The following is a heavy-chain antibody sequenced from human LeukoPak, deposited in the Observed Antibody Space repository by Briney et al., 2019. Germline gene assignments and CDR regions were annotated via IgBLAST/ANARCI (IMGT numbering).Heavy chain of an antibody. J-gene: IGHJ3*02. CDR2: ISWNSGSI. Sequence: SLRLSCAASGFTFDDYAMHWVRQAPGKGLEWVSGISWNSGSIGYADSVKGRFTISRDNAKNSLYLQMNSLRAEDTALYYCAKVPAHVIWGQGTMVTVSS. D-gene: IGHD2-2*01. CDR1: GFTFDDYA. CDR3: AKVPAHVI. V-gene: IGHV3-9*01.